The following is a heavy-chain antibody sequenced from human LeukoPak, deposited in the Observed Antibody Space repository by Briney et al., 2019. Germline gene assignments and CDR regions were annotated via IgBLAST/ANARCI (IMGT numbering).Heavy chain of an antibody. V-gene: IGHV3-30*02. D-gene: IGHD3-22*01. Sequence: PGGSLRLSCVASGFTFSSNGMHWVRQAPGKGGEGGTVIQYDGSKKYYADSVKGRFTISRDNSKNTLYLQMNSLRAEDTAVYYCAKDFSVYYYASRVLDYWGQGTLVTVSS. CDR1: GFTFSSNG. CDR2: IQYDGSKK. CDR3: AKDFSVYYYASRVLDY. J-gene: IGHJ4*02.